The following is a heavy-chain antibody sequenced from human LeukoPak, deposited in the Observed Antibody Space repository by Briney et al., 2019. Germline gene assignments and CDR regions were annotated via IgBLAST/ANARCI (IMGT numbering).Heavy chain of an antibody. D-gene: IGHD6-13*01. CDR2: IRSDGINK. CDR1: GFTFSNYG. V-gene: IGHV3-30*02. Sequence: GGSLRLSCAASGFTFSNYGMHWVRQAPGKGLEWVAFIRSDGINKYYADSVKGRFTISRDNSKNTLYLQMNSLRAEDTAVYYCAKSFGPVIAAAGTGADWGQGILVTVSS. J-gene: IGHJ4*02. CDR3: AKSFGPVIAAAGTGAD.